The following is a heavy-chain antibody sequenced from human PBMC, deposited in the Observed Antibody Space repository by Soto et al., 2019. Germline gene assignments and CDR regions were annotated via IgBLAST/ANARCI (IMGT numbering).Heavy chain of an antibody. Sequence: ASVKVSCKASGYTFTSYGISWVRQTPGQGLEWMGWTSAYKGNTNYAQKLQGRVTMTTDTSMSTAYMELRSLRSDDTAVYYCARRQWLVGGYYYGMDVWGQGTTVTVSS. D-gene: IGHD6-19*01. CDR3: ARRQWLVGGYYYGMDV. CDR1: GYTFTSYG. J-gene: IGHJ6*02. V-gene: IGHV1-18*01. CDR2: TSAYKGNT.